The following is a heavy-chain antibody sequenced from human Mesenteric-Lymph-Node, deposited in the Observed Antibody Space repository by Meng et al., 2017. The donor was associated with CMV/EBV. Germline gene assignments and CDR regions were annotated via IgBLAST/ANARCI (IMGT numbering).Heavy chain of an antibody. CDR3: ALGGYCSGGSCYSDFDS. CDR2: ISIYDGHT. D-gene: IGHD2-15*01. CDR1: YTFNTYG. V-gene: IGHV1-18*01. Sequence: YTFNTYGITWVRRAPGQGLEWMGWISIYDGHTNYARKFQGRVTMTTDTSTSTAYMELRSLRSDDTAVYYCALGGYCSGGSCYSDFDSWGQGTLVTVSS. J-gene: IGHJ4*02.